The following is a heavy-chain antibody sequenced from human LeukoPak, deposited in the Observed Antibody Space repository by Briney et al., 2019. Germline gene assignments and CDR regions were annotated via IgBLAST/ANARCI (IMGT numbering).Heavy chain of an antibody. D-gene: IGHD3-22*01. J-gene: IGHJ3*02. V-gene: IGHV3-48*02. Sequence: GGSLTHSCAASGFTFSTYAMHWVRQAPGKGLEWVSYISSSSSTIYYADSVKDRFTISRDNAKNSLYLQMNSLRDEDTAVYYCARDGTIIGVVTDAAFDIWGQGTMVTVSS. CDR1: GFTFSTYA. CDR3: ARDGTIIGVVTDAAFDI. CDR2: ISSSSSTI.